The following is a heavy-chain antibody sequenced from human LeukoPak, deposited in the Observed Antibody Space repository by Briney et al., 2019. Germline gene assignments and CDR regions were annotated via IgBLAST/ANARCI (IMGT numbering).Heavy chain of an antibody. V-gene: IGHV4-38-2*02. CDR3: ARGYSSSGWGYMDV. D-gene: IGHD6-6*01. J-gene: IGHJ6*03. Sequence: PSETLSLTCTVSGDSLVSGHYWGWIRQPPGQGLEWVGSVYHSGSIYYNPSLKSRVTISIDTSKNQFSLKLSSVTAADTAVYYCARGYSSSGWGYMDVWGKGTTVTVSS. CDR2: VYHSGSI. CDR1: GDSLVSGHY.